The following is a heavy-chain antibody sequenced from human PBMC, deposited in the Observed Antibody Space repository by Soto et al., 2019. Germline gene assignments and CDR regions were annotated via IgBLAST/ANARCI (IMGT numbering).Heavy chain of an antibody. Sequence: EVQLLQSGGGLAQPGTSLRLSCAASGFTFKYYAMTWVRQAPGKGLEWVSTISGSGDKTDYADSVKGRFRVSRDNSKDTLYLQMDILRADDTALYYCARESKWYGGQYFQDWGQGTRVTVSS. V-gene: IGHV3-23*01. J-gene: IGHJ1*01. CDR1: GFTFKYYA. CDR2: ISGSGDKT. D-gene: IGHD2-8*01. CDR3: ARESKWYGGQYFQD.